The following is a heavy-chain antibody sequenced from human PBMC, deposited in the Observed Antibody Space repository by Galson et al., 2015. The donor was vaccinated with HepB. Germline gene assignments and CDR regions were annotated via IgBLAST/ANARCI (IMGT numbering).Heavy chain of an antibody. D-gene: IGHD3-10*01. V-gene: IGHV3-30-3*01. CDR2: ISYDGSNK. CDR3: ARDLFHIGYYGSGSYYFDY. CDR1: GFTFSSYA. J-gene: IGHJ4*02. Sequence: SLRLSCAASGFTFSSYAMHWVRQAPGKGLEWVAVISYDGSNKYYADSVKGRFTISRDNSKNTLYLQMNSLRAEDTAVYYCARDLFHIGYYGSGSYYFDYWGQGTLVTVSS.